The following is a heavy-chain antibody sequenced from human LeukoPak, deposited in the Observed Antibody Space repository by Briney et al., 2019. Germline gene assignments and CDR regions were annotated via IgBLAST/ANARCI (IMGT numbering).Heavy chain of an antibody. V-gene: IGHV4-34*01. J-gene: IGHJ6*03. CDR2: INHSGTT. CDR1: GGSFYDYY. CDR3: ARTFDYYMDG. Sequence: SETLSLTCAVYGGSFYDYYWSWIRQPPGKGLEWIAEINHSGTTNYNPSLRSRVTMSVDTSKNQVSMNLSSVTAADAAVYYCARTFDYYMDGWDKGTTVTVSS.